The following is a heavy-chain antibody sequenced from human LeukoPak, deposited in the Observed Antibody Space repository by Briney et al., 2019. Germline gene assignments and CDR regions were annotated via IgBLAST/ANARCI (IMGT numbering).Heavy chain of an antibody. Sequence: ASVKVSCKASGYTFTSYAMNWVRQAPGQGLEWMGWINTHTGNPTYAQGSTGRFVFSLDTSVSTAYLQISSLKAEDTAVYYCARDAITMVRGVMSYWGQGTLVTVSS. CDR3: ARDAITMVRGVMSY. CDR2: INTHTGNP. D-gene: IGHD3-10*01. J-gene: IGHJ4*02. CDR1: GYTFTSYA. V-gene: IGHV7-4-1*02.